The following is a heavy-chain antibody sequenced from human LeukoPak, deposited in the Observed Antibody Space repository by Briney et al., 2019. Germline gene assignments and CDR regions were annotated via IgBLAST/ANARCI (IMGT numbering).Heavy chain of an antibody. CDR1: GYTFTSYS. D-gene: IGHD3-22*01. Sequence: ASVKVSCKASGYTFTSYSMNWVRQAPGQGLEWMGWINTNTGNPKYAQGFTGRFVFSLDTSVSTAYLQISSLKAEDTAVYYCARDLPNRYYYDSSGYYGAHYFDYWGQGTLVTVSS. V-gene: IGHV7-4-1*02. CDR2: INTNTGNP. CDR3: ARDLPNRYYYDSSGYYGAHYFDY. J-gene: IGHJ4*02.